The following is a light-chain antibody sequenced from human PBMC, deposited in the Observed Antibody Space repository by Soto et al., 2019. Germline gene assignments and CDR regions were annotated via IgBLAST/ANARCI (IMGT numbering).Light chain of an antibody. J-gene: IGLJ1*01. V-gene: IGLV2-14*03. Sequence: ALTQPASVSGSPGQSIAISCTGTSSDVGAYDFVSWYQQHPDKAPKLLIYEVSNRPSGVSDRFSGSKSVNTATLTISGLQAEDEADYYCSSHTTSNTRVFGTGTKVTVL. CDR1: SSDVGAYDF. CDR2: EVS. CDR3: SSHTTSNTRV.